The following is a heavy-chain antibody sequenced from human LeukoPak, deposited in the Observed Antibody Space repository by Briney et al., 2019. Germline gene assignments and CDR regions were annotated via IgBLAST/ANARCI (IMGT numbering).Heavy chain of an antibody. V-gene: IGHV3-48*03. J-gene: IGHJ4*02. Sequence: GGSLRLSCAASGFTFSNYEMIWVRQAPGKGLEGVAYINSGGSTKYYAESVKGRFTISRDDAKSSLYLQMNSLRTEDAAIYSCARESDSGGYRFDYWGQGSLVAVSS. CDR1: GFTFSNYE. D-gene: IGHD3-22*01. CDR3: ARESDSGGYRFDY. CDR2: INSGGSTK.